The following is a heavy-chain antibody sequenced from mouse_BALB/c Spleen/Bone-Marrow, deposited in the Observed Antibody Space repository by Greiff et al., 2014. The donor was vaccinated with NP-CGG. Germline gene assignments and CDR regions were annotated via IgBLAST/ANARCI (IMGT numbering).Heavy chain of an antibody. CDR2: INPSTGYT. D-gene: IGHD4-1*01. J-gene: IGHJ2*01. CDR3: ARSRTGTYFDY. CDR1: GYTFTSYW. Sequence: VKLQESGAELAKPGASVKMSCKASGYTFTSYWMHWVKQRPGQGLEWIGYINPSTGYTEYNQKFKDKATLTAAKSSSTAYMQLSSLTSEDSAVYYCARSRTGTYFDYWGQGTTLTVSS. V-gene: IGHV1-7*01.